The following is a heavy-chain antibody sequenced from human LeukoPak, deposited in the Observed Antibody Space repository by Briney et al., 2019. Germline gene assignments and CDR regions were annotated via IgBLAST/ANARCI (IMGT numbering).Heavy chain of an antibody. CDR1: GFTFSNYA. Sequence: GGSLRLSCAASGFTFSNYAMNWVRQAAGKGLEWVSSITGSGGSTYYADSVKGRFTISRDNSKNTLYLQLNSLTADDTAVYYCANGDLWGQGTTVTVSS. CDR3: ANGDL. CDR2: ITGSGGST. V-gene: IGHV3-23*01. J-gene: IGHJ6*02.